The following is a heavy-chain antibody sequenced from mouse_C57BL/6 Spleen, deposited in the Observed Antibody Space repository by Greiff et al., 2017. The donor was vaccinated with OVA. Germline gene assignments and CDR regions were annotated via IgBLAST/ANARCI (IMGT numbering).Heavy chain of an antibody. D-gene: IGHD2-2*01. J-gene: IGHJ4*01. CDR1: GYTFTGYW. V-gene: IGHV1-9*01. CDR3: ARAVMVTKDSYYYAMDY. Sequence: QVQLQQSGAELMKPGASVKLSCKATGYTFTGYWIEWVKQRPGHGLEWIGEILPGSGSTNYNEKFKGKATFTADTSSNTAYMQLSSLTTEDSAIYYCARAVMVTKDSYYYAMDYWGQGTSVTVSS. CDR2: ILPGSGST.